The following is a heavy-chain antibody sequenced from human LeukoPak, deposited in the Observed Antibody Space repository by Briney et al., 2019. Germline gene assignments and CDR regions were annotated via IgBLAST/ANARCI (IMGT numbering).Heavy chain of an antibody. Sequence: AGGPLRLSCAASGFTFSSYEMNWVRQAPGKGLEWVSYISSSGSTIYYADSVKGRFTISRDNSKNTVDLQMNNLRVDDTAIYYCAKDHANTPVVTSWGQGILVSVSS. CDR1: GFTFSSYE. V-gene: IGHV3-48*03. CDR3: AKDHANTPVVTS. CDR2: ISSSGSTI. D-gene: IGHD2-21*02. J-gene: IGHJ4*02.